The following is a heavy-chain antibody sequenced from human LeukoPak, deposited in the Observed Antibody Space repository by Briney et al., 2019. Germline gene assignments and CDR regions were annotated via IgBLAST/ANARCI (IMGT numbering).Heavy chain of an antibody. CDR1: GYTFSSYG. CDR2: ISAYNGNT. Sequence: ASVKVSCKASGYTFSSYGFSWVRQAPGQGLEWMGWISAYNGNTSYAQRLQGRLTVTTDTSTSTAYMELRSLRSDDTAVYYCARDREQLWFNYWGQGTLVTVSS. D-gene: IGHD5-18*01. CDR3: ARDREQLWFNY. J-gene: IGHJ4*02. V-gene: IGHV1-18*01.